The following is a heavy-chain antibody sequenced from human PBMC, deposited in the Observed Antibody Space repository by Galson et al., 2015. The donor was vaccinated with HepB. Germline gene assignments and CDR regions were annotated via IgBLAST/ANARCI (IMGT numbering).Heavy chain of an antibody. CDR3: ARNRGYETFDY. J-gene: IGHJ4*02. V-gene: IGHV3-7*03. D-gene: IGHD5-12*01. Sequence: SLRLSCAASGFMFSSHWMNWVRQAPGKGREWVANIKEDGSIKYYVDSVPGRFTISRDNARNLLYLQMNGLRAEDTAVYFCARNRGYETFDYWGQGALVTVSS. CDR1: GFMFSSHW. CDR2: IKEDGSIK.